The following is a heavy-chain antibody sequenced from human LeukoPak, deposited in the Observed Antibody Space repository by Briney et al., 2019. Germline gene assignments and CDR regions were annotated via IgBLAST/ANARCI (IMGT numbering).Heavy chain of an antibody. CDR1: GFTFSSYG. J-gene: IGHJ4*02. V-gene: IGHV3-30*02. Sequence: PGGSLRLSCAASGFTFSSYGMHWVRQAPGKGLEWVAFIRYDGSNKYYADSVKGRFTISRDNSKYTLYLQMNSLRAEDTAVYYCAKDMVGYGDLFDYWGQGTLVTVSS. CDR2: IRYDGSNK. CDR3: AKDMVGYGDLFDY. D-gene: IGHD4-17*01.